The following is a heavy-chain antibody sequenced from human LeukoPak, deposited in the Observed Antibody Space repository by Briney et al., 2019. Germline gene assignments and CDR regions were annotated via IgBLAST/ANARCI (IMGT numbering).Heavy chain of an antibody. CDR3: ARLKARDAFDI. CDR2: IYYSGST. V-gene: IGHV4-59*08. J-gene: IGHJ3*02. Sequence: PSETLSLTCTVSDGSFSSYSWNWIRQPPGRGLEWIGYIYYSGSTIYNPSLRSRVTISIDTSKNQFSLKLTPVTAADTAVYYCARLKARDAFDIWGQGTMVTVSS. CDR1: DGSFSSYS.